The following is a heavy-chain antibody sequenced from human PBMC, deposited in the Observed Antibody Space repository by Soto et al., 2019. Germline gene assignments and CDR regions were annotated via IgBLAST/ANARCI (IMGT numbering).Heavy chain of an antibody. CDR2: IYPGDSDT. D-gene: IGHD2-2*01. J-gene: IGHJ6*02. CDR3: ARHSRGIVAVPASYYYGMDV. CDR1: GYSFTSYW. V-gene: IGHV5-51*01. Sequence: PGESLKISCKGSGYSFTSYWIGWVRQMPGKGLEWMGIIYPGDSDTRYSPSFQGQVTISADKSISTAYLQWSSLKASDTAMYYCARHSRGIVAVPASYYYGMDVWGQGTTVTVS.